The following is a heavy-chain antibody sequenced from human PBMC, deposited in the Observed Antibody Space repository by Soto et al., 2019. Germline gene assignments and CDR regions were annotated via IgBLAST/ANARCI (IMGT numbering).Heavy chain of an antibody. V-gene: IGHV3-30-3*01. D-gene: IGHD2-2*02. CDR2: ISYDGSNK. CDR1: GFTFSSYA. J-gene: IGHJ4*02. CDR3: ARAPSWAVVVPAAIGGDY. Sequence: QVQLVESGGGVVQPGRSLRLSCAASGFTFSSYAMHWVRQAPGKGLEWVAVISYDGSNKYYADSVKGRFTISRDNSKNTLYLQMNSLRAEDTAVYYCARAPSWAVVVPAAIGGDYWGQGTLVTVSS.